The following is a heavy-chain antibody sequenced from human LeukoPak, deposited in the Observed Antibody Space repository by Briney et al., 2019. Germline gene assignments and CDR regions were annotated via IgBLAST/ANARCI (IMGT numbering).Heavy chain of an antibody. CDR3: ARSEADIVATIVDY. V-gene: IGHV1-69*01. CDR2: IIPIFGTA. CDR1: GGTFSSYA. J-gene: IGHJ4*02. Sequence: ASVKVSCKASGGTFSSYAISWVRQAPGQGLGWMGGIIPIFGTANYAQKFQGRVTITADESTSTAYMELSSLRSEDTAVYYCARSEADIVATIVDYWGQGTLVTVSS. D-gene: IGHD5-12*01.